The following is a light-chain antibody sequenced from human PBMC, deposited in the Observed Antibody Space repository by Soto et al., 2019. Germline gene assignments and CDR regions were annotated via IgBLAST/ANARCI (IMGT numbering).Light chain of an antibody. CDR2: DVT. CDR1: SSDVGGYNY. CDR3: SSYTCSSTPYV. V-gene: IGLV2-14*01. Sequence: QSVLTQPASVSGSPGQSITISCTGTSSDVGGYNYVAWYQQHPGKAPKLIIYDVTNRPSGVSNRFSGSKSGNTASLTISGLQADDEADYHCSSYTCSSTPYVFGTGTKLTVL. J-gene: IGLJ1*01.